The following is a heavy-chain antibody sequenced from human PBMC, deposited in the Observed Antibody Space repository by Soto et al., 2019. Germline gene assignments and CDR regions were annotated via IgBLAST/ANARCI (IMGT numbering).Heavy chain of an antibody. CDR3: ARERITGTRYYYYGMDV. CDR1: GFTFSSYA. J-gene: IGHJ6*02. D-gene: IGHD1-20*01. V-gene: IGHV3-30-3*01. CDR2: ISYDGSNK. Sequence: QVQLVESGGGVVQPGRSLRLSCAASGFTFSSYAMHWVRQAPGKGLEWVAVISYDGSNKYYADSVKGRFTISRDNSKNTLYLQMNSLRAEDTAVYYCARERITGTRYYYYGMDVWGQGTTVTVSS.